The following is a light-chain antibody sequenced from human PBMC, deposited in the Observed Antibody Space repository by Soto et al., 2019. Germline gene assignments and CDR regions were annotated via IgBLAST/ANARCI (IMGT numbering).Light chain of an antibody. J-gene: IGKJ1*01. CDR3: HHYAST. CDR1: QSVTSTY. Sequence: ELTQSPGTLSLSPGERATLSCRASQSVTSTYLAWYQQKPGQAPRLLIYGASSRATGVPDRFSGSGSGTDFTLTISRLEPEDFAVYFCHHYASTFGQWTRWIS. CDR2: GAS. V-gene: IGKV3-20*01.